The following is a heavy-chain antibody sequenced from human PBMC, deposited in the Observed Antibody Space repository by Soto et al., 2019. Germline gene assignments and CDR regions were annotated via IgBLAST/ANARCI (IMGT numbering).Heavy chain of an antibody. D-gene: IGHD3-10*01. Sequence: EVQLLESGGGLVQPGGSLRLSCAASLFTFRSYTMSWARQAPGKGPEWVSAITASGDYTVYADSVKGRFTISRDNSKNTLFLERSSLRADDTGVYFCAGRGGSGSYYWGQGTLVTVSS. V-gene: IGHV3-23*01. CDR2: ITASGDYT. CDR3: AGRGGSGSYY. J-gene: IGHJ4*02. CDR1: LFTFRSYT.